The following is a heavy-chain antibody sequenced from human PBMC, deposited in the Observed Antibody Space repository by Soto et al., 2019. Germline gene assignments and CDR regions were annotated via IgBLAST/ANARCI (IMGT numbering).Heavy chain of an antibody. J-gene: IGHJ6*02. CDR2: ISAYNGNT. V-gene: IGHV1-18*01. D-gene: IGHD2-15*01. CDR3: AREGSRDIVVVVAAGQDTNGMDV. Sequence: VRQSPGQGLEWMGLISAYNGNTNYAQKLQGRVTMTTDTSTSTAYMELRSLRSDDTAVHYCAREGSRDIVVVVAAGQDTNGMDVWGQGTTVTVSS.